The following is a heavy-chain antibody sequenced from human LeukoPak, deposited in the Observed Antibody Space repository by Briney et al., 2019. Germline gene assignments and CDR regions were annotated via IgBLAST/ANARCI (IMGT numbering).Heavy chain of an antibody. CDR3: ARDHRWGFDY. CDR1: GFTFSSYE. D-gene: IGHD7-27*01. V-gene: IGHV3-48*03. CDR2: IRSRDRTI. J-gene: IGHJ4*02. Sequence: GGSLRLSCAASGFTFSSYEMNWVRQAPGKGLEWVSYIRSRDRTIYYADSVKGRFIISTDNAENSLYLQMNSLRTEDTAVYYCARDHRWGFDYWGRGTLVTVSS.